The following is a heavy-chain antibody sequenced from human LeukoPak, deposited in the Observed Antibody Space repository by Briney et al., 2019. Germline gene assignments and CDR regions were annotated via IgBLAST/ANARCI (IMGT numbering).Heavy chain of an antibody. Sequence: ASVKVSCKASGYIFMGYYMYWVRQAPGQGLEWMGWINPNSGDTNYGQKFQGRVTMTRDTSISTAYMELTRLKSDDTAIYYCVRHGTESFSSGSYFPDIWGQGTTVTVSS. J-gene: IGHJ3*02. D-gene: IGHD6-19*01. CDR3: VRHGTESFSSGSYFPDI. CDR1: GYIFMGYY. V-gene: IGHV1-2*02. CDR2: INPNSGDT.